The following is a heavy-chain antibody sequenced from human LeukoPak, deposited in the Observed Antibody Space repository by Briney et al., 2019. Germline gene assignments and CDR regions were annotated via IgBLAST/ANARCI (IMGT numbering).Heavy chain of an antibody. V-gene: IGHV1-69*04. J-gene: IGHJ4*02. D-gene: IGHD3-10*01. Sequence: SVKVSCKASGGTFSSYAISWVRQAPGQGLEWMGRIIPILGIANYTQKFQGRVTITADKSTSTAYMELSSLRSEDTAVYYCARVRKGLWFGDYWGQGTLVTVSS. CDR3: ARVRKGLWFGDY. CDR2: IIPILGIA. CDR1: GGTFSSYA.